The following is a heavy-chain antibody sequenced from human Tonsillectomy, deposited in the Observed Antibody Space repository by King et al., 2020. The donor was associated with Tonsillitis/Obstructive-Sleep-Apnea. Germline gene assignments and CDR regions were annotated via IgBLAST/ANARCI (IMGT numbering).Heavy chain of an antibody. J-gene: IGHJ4*02. V-gene: IGHV3-64D*06. D-gene: IGHD3-9*01. CDR2: ISSMWDST. Sequence: EVQLVESVGGLVQPGGSLRLSCSASGLTYSSYAMHWFRQAPGKGLECVSAISSMWDSTYDADSVKGRFTISRDNSKNMLYLQMSSLRAEDTAVYYCVKSEYDILTGYHYWGQGSLVTVSS. CDR3: VKSEYDILTGYHY. CDR1: GLTYSSYA.